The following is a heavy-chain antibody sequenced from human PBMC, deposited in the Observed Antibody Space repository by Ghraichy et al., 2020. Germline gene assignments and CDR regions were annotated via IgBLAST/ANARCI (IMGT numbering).Heavy chain of an antibody. D-gene: IGHD3-16*01. V-gene: IGHV1-69*13. CDR1: GGTFSSYA. J-gene: IGHJ4*02. Sequence: SVKVSCKASGGTFSSYAISWVRQAPGQGLEWMGGIIPIFGTANYAQKFQGRVTITADESTSTAYMELSSLRSEDTAVYYCARGKYDYVWGSYLPSLFDYWGQGTLVTGSS. CDR2: IIPIFGTA. CDR3: ARGKYDYVWGSYLPSLFDY.